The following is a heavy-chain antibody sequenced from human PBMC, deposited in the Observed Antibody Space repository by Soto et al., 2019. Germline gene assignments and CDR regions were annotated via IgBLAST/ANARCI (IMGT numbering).Heavy chain of an antibody. V-gene: IGHV1-69*01. J-gene: IGHJ4*02. D-gene: IGHD6-19*01. CDR2: IIPICGTA. CDR1: GGTFSSYA. CDR3: ARGQIAVAGKAFDY. Sequence: QVQLVQSGAEVKKPGSSVKVSCKASGGTFSSYAISWVRQDPGQGLEWMGGIIPICGTANYAQNLQGRVTITADESTSTAYMELSSLRSEDTAVYYCARGQIAVAGKAFDYWGKGTLVTVSS.